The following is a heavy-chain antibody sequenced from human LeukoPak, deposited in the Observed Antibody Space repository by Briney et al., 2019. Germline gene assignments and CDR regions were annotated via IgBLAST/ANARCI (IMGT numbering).Heavy chain of an antibody. CDR1: GFTFSSYA. V-gene: IGHV3-23*01. CDR2: ISGSGGST. D-gene: IGHD3-9*01. Sequence: GGSLRLSCAASGFTFSSYAISWVRQAPGKGLEWVSAISGSGGSTYYADSVKGRFTISRDNSKNTLYLQMNSLRAEDTAVYYCAKDAQITYYDILTGYYYFDYWGQGTLVTVSS. CDR3: AKDAQITYYDILTGYYYFDY. J-gene: IGHJ4*02.